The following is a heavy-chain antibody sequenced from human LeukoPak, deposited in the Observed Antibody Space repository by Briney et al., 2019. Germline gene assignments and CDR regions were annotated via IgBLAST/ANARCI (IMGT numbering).Heavy chain of an antibody. CDR1: GFIFSNSW. CDR2: IDTGGRIT. D-gene: IGHD7-27*01. CDR3: VRSLGDN. V-gene: IGHV3-74*03. Sequence: GGSLRLSCAVSGFIFSNSWMYWVRQGPGKGLPSVSRIDTGGRITTYADSVKGRFTISRDNAKNTLYLQMNSLRVDDTGIYFCVRSLGDNWGQGTLVTVSS. J-gene: IGHJ4*02.